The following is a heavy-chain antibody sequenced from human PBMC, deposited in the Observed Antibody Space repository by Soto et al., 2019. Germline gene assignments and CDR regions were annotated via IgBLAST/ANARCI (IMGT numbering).Heavy chain of an antibody. CDR1: GFTFRNNV. Sequence: EVQLVESGGGLVQPGGSLRLSCAAPGFTFRNNVMNWVRQAPGRGLEWVSAITANGGSTYYADSVKGRCTISRDNSKNTLYLQMNSLRAEDTAVYYCAKEVYGAARGGMDVWGQGTTVTVSS. CDR2: ITANGGST. J-gene: IGHJ6*02. CDR3: AKEVYGAARGGMDV. V-gene: IGHV3-23*04. D-gene: IGHD3-10*01.